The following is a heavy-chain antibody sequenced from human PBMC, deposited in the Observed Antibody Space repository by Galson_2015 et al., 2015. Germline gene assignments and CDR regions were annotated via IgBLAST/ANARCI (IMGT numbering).Heavy chain of an antibody. D-gene: IGHD3-10*01. J-gene: IGHJ4*02. V-gene: IGHV3-9*01. CDR2: ISWNSGSI. CDR3: ARENREGYYGSGSYEY. CDR1: GFTFDDYA. Sequence: SLRLSCAASGFTFDDYAMHWVRQAPGKGLEWVSGISWNSGSIGYADSVKGRFTISRDNAKNSLYLQMNSLRAEDTAVYYCARENREGYYGSGSYEYWGQGTLVTVSS.